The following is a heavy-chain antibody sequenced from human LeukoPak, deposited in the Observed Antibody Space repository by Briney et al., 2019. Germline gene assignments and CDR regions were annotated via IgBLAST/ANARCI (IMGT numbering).Heavy chain of an antibody. Sequence: ASVKVSCKASGYTFDDYGMSWVRQAPGKGLEWVSGINWNGGSTGYADSVKGRFTISRDNAKNSLYLQMNSLRAEDTALYYCARALWSGYYAIYWGAFDIWGQGTMVTVSS. V-gene: IGHV3-20*04. J-gene: IGHJ3*02. CDR3: ARALWSGYYAIYWGAFDI. D-gene: IGHD3-3*01. CDR1: GYTFDDYG. CDR2: INWNGGST.